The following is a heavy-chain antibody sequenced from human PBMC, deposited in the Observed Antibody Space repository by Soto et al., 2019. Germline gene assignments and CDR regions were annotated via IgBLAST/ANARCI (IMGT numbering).Heavy chain of an antibody. CDR3: AKNNLFGRVAGKAFFDY. D-gene: IGHD3-10*01. CDR1: GFTFSSYG. V-gene: IGHV3-30*18. CDR2: ISYDGSNK. J-gene: IGHJ4*02. Sequence: PGGSLRLSCAASGFTFSSYGMHWVRQAPGKGLEWVAVISYDGSNKYYADSVKGRFTISRDNSKNTLYLQMNSLRAEDTAVYYCAKNNLFGRVAGKAFFDYWGQGTLVTVSS.